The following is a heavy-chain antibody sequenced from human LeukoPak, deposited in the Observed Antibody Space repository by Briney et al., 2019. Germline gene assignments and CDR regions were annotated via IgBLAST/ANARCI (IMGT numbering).Heavy chain of an antibody. V-gene: IGHV3-7*01. D-gene: IGHD1-1*01. J-gene: IGHJ4*02. CDR3: AIWTSGNY. CDR2: MDPTGSQK. CDR1: HFTFNWSW. Sequence: GSLILSCAASHFTFNWSWIKWVRPAPGKGLEWVANMDPTGSQKRYVDSVRGGFTISKDNPGTSLYLDMHSLRAEDTAIYYCAIWTSGNYWGQGTLVTVSS.